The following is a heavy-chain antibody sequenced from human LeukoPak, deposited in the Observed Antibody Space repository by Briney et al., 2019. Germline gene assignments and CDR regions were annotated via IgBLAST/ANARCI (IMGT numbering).Heavy chain of an antibody. J-gene: IGHJ4*02. CDR1: GGSFSGYY. CDR2: INHSGST. D-gene: IGHD1-14*01. V-gene: IGHV4-34*01. CDR3: AGIWRRNYFDY. Sequence: PSETLSLTCAVYGGSFSGYYWSWIRQPPGKGLEWIGEINHSGSTNYNPSLKSRVTISVDTSKNQFSLKLSSVTAADTAVYYCAGIWRRNYFDYWGQGTLVTVSS.